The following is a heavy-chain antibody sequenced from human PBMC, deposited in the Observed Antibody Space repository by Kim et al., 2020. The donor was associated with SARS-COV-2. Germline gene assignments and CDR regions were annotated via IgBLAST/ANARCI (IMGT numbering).Heavy chain of an antibody. D-gene: IGHD3-3*01. J-gene: IGHJ3*02. V-gene: IGHV3-23*01. Sequence: ASVKGRFTISRDNSKNTLYLQMNSLRAEDTAVYYCAKDLLRFLEPDAFDIWGQGTMVTVSS. CDR3: AKDLLRFLEPDAFDI.